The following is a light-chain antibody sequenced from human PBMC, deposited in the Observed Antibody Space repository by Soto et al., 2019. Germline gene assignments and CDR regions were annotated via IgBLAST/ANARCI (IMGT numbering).Light chain of an antibody. CDR2: GVS. CDR3: QSYNDWPFA. CDR1: ESLFGF. J-gene: IGKJ2*01. Sequence: DIVLTQSPATLSVSPGDRVTLSCRASESLFGFLAWYQQKPVQAPRLLMYGVSTRATGIPARFSGGGSATDFSLTISSLQSADSAFFFCQSYNDWPFASGLGTRLEI. V-gene: IGKV3-15*01.